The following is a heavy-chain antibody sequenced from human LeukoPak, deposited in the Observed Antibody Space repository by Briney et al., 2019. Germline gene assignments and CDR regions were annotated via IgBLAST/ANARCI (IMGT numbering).Heavy chain of an antibody. CDR2: TYYSRGT. Sequence: SETLSLTCTVSGGSITTYYWSWIRQPPGKGLEWIGYTYYSRGTMYNPSLKSRVTISVDTSKNQFSLKLSSVTAADTAVYYCARDGGRSYHFYGMDVWGQGTTVTVSS. V-gene: IGHV4-59*12. CDR3: ARDGGRSYHFYGMDV. CDR1: GGSITTYY. D-gene: IGHD3-16*02. J-gene: IGHJ6*02.